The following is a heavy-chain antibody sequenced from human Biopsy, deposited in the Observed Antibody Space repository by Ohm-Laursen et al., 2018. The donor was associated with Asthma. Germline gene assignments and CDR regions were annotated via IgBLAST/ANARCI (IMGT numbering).Heavy chain of an antibody. CDR1: GFVFSQCG. Sequence: SLRLSCSASGFVFSQCGMHWVRQGPGKGLEWVALVSSDGHNKYYGDSVKGRFTISRDNSKNTLYLQMDSLRTEDTAVYYCAKRRGYSGHDNDYWGQGTLVIVSS. D-gene: IGHD5-12*01. J-gene: IGHJ4*02. CDR2: VSSDGHNK. CDR3: AKRRGYSGHDNDY. V-gene: IGHV3-30*18.